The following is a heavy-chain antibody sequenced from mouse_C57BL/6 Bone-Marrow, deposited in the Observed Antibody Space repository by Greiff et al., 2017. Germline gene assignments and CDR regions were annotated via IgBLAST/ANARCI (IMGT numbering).Heavy chain of an antibody. D-gene: IGHD2-5*01. CDR3: ARDSNCYFDY. Sequence: VQLQQSGAELVKPGASVKLSCTASGFNIKDYYMHWVKQRPEQGLEWIGWIDPEDGDTKYASKFQGKATITADTSSNTAYLQLSSLTSEDAAVYYDARDSNCYFDYWGKGTTLTVSS. V-gene: IGHV14-2*01. CDR2: IDPEDGDT. CDR1: GFNIKDYY. J-gene: IGHJ2*01.